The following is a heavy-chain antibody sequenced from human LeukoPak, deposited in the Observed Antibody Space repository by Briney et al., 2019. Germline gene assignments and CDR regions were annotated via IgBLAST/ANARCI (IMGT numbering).Heavy chain of an antibody. CDR2: IAYDGSNI. Sequence: GGSLRLSCAASGFTFSTFGMHWVRQAPGKGLEWVAVIAYDGSNIYYADSVKGRFTISRDNAKNSLYLQMNSLRAEDTAVYYCASLPVTTAFDIWGQGTMVTVSS. J-gene: IGHJ3*02. CDR3: ASLPVTTAFDI. CDR1: GFTFSTFG. V-gene: IGHV3-30*03. D-gene: IGHD4-17*01.